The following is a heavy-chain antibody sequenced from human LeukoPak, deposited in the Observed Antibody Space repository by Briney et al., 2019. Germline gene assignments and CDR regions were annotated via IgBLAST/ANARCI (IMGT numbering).Heavy chain of an antibody. J-gene: IGHJ4*02. CDR2: VSDSGGST. D-gene: IGHD3-22*01. CDR1: GITLSNYG. V-gene: IGHV3-23*01. CDR3: AKRGVVIRVILVGFHKEAYYFDS. Sequence: GGSLRLSCAVSGITLSNYGMSWVRQAPGKGLEWVAGVSDSGGSTNYADSVKGRFTISRDNPKNTLYLQMNSLRAEDTAVYLCAKRGVVIRVILVGFHKEAYYFDSWGQGALVTVSS.